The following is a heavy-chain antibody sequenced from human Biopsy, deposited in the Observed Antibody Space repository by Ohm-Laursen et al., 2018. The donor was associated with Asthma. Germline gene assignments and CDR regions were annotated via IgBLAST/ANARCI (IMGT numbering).Heavy chain of an antibody. J-gene: IGHJ6*02. D-gene: IGHD6-25*01. CDR1: GFSFSDYY. V-gene: IGHV3-11*01. CDR3: ARVFESSEWGPFYHFGLDV. CDR2: ISSSGSTT. Sequence: SLRLSCTASGFSFSDYYMTWMRQVPGKGLEWVSSISSSGSTTYPAESVKGRFTISRDNAQKSLFLQMGSLRAEDTAIYYCARVFESSEWGPFYHFGLDVWGQGTTVAVSS.